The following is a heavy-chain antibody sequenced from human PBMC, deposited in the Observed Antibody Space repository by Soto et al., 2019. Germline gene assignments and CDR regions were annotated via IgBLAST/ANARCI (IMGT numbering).Heavy chain of an antibody. J-gene: IGHJ4*02. V-gene: IGHV3-49*03. CDR1: GFTFSDYS. CDR3: ARELGAVTKIRGDVDF. Sequence: EVQLVESGGGLVEPGRSLRLSCSASGFTFSDYSMSWFRQAPGKGLEWVSFIRRTISGATTEYAESARGRFTMSRDDSKSIVYLQLTSLKTEDTAVYYCARELGAVTKIRGDVDFWGQGPLVTVSS. CDR2: IRRTISGATT. D-gene: IGHD3-10*01.